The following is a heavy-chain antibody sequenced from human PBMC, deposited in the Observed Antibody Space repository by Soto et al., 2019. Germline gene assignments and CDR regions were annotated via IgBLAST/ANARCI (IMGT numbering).Heavy chain of an antibody. CDR1: GYTFTGYY. J-gene: IGHJ6*02. CDR3: AREEGNVAHDGMDV. Sequence: ASVEVSCKASGYTFTGYYIHWVRQAPGQGLEWMGWINPNSGGTNYAQKFQGRVTMTRDTSISTAYMELSRLRSDDTAVYYCAREEGNVAHDGMDVWGQGTTVTVSS. D-gene: IGHD1-1*01. CDR2: INPNSGGT. V-gene: IGHV1-2*02.